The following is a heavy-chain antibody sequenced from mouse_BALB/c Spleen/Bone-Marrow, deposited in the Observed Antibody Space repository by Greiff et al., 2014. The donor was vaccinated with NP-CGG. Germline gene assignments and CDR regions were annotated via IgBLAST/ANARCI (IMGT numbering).Heavy chain of an antibody. D-gene: IGHD2-2*01. J-gene: IGHJ1*01. CDR1: GYTFTSYV. CDR2: INPYNDGT. CDR3: ARSLYGYDWYFDV. Sequence: VQLQQSGPELVKPGASVKMSCKASGYTFTSYVMHWVKQKPGQGLEWIGYINPYNDGTKYNEKFKDKATLTSDKSSSTAYMELSSLTSEDSAVYYCARSLYGYDWYFDVWGAGTTVTVSS. V-gene: IGHV1-14*01.